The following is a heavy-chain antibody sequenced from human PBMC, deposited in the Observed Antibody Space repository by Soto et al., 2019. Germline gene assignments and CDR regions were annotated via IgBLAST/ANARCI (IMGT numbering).Heavy chain of an antibody. CDR1: GITFDDYA. V-gene: IGHV3-9*01. CDR3: AKDIRPTIFGGVIFGY. D-gene: IGHD3-3*01. J-gene: IGHJ4*02. Sequence: GGSLRLSCAASGITFDDYAMHWVRQAPGKGLEWVSGISWNSGRIGYADSVKGRFTISRDNAKNSLYLQMKSLRAEDTALYYCAKDIRPTIFGGVIFGYWGQGTMITVSS. CDR2: ISWNSGRI.